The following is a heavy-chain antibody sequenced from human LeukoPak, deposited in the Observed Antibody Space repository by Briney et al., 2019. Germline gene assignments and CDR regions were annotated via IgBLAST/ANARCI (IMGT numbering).Heavy chain of an antibody. V-gene: IGHV3-11*01. D-gene: IGHD6-13*01. CDR3: ARDLRFIPAASANGWFDP. J-gene: IGHJ5*02. CDR1: GFTFSDYY. Sequence: PGRSLRLSCAASGFTFSDYYMSWIRQAPGKGLEWVSYISSSGSTIYYADSVKGRFTISRDNAKNSLYLQMNSLRAEDTAVYYCARDLRFIPAASANGWFDPWGQGTLVTVSS. CDR2: ISSSGSTI.